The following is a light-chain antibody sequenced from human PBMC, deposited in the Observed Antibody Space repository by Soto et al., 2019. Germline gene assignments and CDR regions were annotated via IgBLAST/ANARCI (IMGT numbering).Light chain of an antibody. CDR2: EVS. Sequence: QSALTQPASVSGSPGQSITISCTGTSSDVGGYNYVSRYQQHPGKAPKLMIYEVSNRASGVSNRFSGSKSGNTASLTISGLQAEDEADYYCSSYTSSSIDYVFGTGTKLTVL. V-gene: IGLV2-14*01. J-gene: IGLJ1*01. CDR3: SSYTSSSIDYV. CDR1: SSDVGGYNY.